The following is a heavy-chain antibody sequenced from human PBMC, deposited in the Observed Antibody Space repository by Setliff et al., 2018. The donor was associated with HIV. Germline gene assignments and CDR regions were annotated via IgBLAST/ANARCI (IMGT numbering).Heavy chain of an antibody. Sequence: SETLSLTCAVYGAPFNGYYWAWIRQSPAKGLEWIGEIYHSGIVNYNPSLQSRVTISTDTSKNQFSLRLNSVTVAHTAVYYCARVRLRVPPSIFDYWGMGSLVTVSS. CDR2: IYHSGIV. V-gene: IGHV4-34*01. D-gene: IGHD2-2*01. J-gene: IGHJ4*02. CDR1: GAPFNGYY. CDR3: ARVRLRVPPSIFDY.